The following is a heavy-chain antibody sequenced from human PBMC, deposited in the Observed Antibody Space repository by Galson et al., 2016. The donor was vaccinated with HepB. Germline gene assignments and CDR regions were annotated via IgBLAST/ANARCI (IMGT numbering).Heavy chain of an antibody. D-gene: IGHD1-14*01. CDR2: IFFSGKT. J-gene: IGHJ4*02. V-gene: IGHV4-39*01. Sequence: SETLSLTCSVSGVSISSTRYYWGWIRQTPGKGLAWPGSIFFSGKTDYNPSPTSPITISVDTSRNQFTLKFSSVTAEDTAIYYCAKVNRFLADYWGQGTLVTVSS. CDR1: GVSISSTRYY. CDR3: AKVNRFLADY.